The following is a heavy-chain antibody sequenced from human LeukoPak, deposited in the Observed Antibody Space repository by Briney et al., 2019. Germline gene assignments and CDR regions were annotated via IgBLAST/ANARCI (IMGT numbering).Heavy chain of an antibody. CDR3: ARVVVIGFDY. CDR1: GGSFSGYY. D-gene: IGHD3-22*01. J-gene: IGHJ4*02. V-gene: IGHV4-34*01. CDR2: INHSGST. Sequence: SETLSLTCAVYGGSFSGYYWSWIRQPPGKGLEWIGEINHSGSTNYNPSLKSRVTISVDTSKNQFSLKLSSVTAADTVVYYCARVVVIGFDYWGQGTLVTVSS.